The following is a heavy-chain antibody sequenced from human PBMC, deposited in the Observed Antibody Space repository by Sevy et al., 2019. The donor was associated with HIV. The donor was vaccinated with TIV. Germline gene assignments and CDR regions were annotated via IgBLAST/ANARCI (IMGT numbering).Heavy chain of an antibody. V-gene: IGHV3-53*01. CDR2: IYSGGST. CDR3: ARAQTYTISKYYYYMDV. CDR1: GFTVSSNY. Sequence: GGSLRLSCAASGFTVSSNYMSWVRQAPGKGLEWVSVIYSGGSTYSADSVKGRFTISRDNSKNTLYLQMNSLRAEDTAVHYCARAQTYTISKYYYYMDVWGKGTTVTVSS. J-gene: IGHJ6*03. D-gene: IGHD3-3*01.